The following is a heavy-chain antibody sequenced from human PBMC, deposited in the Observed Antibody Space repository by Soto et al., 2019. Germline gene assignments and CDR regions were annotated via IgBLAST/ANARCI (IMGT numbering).Heavy chain of an antibody. Sequence: ASVKFSCKASGYTFTNNVIHWLRQAPGQTLEWMGWIHTAKGNTKYSQKFEARVTLTRDTAASTAYMELNSLRSDDTAVYYCARDPIWTYTWNHARVNYLDPWGQGTLVTVSS. V-gene: IGHV1-3*04. CDR3: ARDPIWTYTWNHARVNYLDP. CDR2: IHTAKGNT. CDR1: GYTFTNNV. J-gene: IGHJ5*02. D-gene: IGHD1-20*01.